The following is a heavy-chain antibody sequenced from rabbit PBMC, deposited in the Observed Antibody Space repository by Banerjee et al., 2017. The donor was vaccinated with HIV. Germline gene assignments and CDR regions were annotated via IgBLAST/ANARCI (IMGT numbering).Heavy chain of an antibody. CDR1: GFSFSSGYY. CDR3: ARGVAYAGSAYSYFSL. J-gene: IGHJ4*01. V-gene: IGHV1S40*01. Sequence: QSLVESGGGLVQPGASLTLTCKASGFSFSSGYYMCWVRQAPGKGLEWIACIYTGSSGSTYYASWAKGRFTISKTSSTTVTLQMTSLTAADTATYFCARGVAYAGSAYSYFSLRGPGTLVTVS. D-gene: IGHD6-1*01. CDR2: IYTGSSGST.